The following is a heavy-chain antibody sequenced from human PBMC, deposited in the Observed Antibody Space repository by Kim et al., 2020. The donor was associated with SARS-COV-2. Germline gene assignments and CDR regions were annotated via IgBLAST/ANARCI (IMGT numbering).Heavy chain of an antibody. CDR1: GFTFSSYA. CDR2: IYSGGSST. D-gene: IGHD6-19*01. J-gene: IGHJ4*02. Sequence: GGSLRLSCAASGFTFSSYAMSWVRQAPGKGLEWVSDIYSGGSSTYYADSVKGRFTISRDNSKNTLYLQMNSLRAEDTVVYYCAKDQDSSGHFDYWGQGT. CDR3: AKDQDSSGHFDY. V-gene: IGHV3-23*03.